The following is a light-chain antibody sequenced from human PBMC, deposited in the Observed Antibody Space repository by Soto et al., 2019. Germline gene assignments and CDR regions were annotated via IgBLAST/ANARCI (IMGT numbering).Light chain of an antibody. CDR1: QSVSSSY. J-gene: IGKJ5*01. V-gene: IGKV3D-20*02. CDR3: QQRSNWPSIT. CDR2: DAS. Sequence: EIVLTQSPGTLSLSPGERATLSCRARQSVSSSYLAWYQQKPGQAPRLLIYDASNRAAGIPARFSGSGSGTDFTLTISSLEPEDFAVYYCQQRSNWPSITFGQGTRLEI.